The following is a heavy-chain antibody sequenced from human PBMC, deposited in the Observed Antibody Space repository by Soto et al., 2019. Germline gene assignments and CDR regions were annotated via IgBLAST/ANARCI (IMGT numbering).Heavy chain of an antibody. Sequence: GGSMRLSCAASGFNFSSYAMSWVRQAPGKGLEWVSAISGSGGSTYYADSVKGRFTISRDNSKNTLYLQMNSLRAEDTAVYYCAILGSSGSSLDYWGQGTLVTVSS. V-gene: IGHV3-23*01. J-gene: IGHJ4*02. CDR2: ISGSGGST. D-gene: IGHD1-26*01. CDR1: GFNFSSYA. CDR3: AILGSSGSSLDY.